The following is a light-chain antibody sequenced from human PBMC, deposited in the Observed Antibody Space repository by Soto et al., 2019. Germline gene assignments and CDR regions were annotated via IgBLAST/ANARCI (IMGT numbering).Light chain of an antibody. CDR1: SSNIGSNS. Sequence: QSVLTQPPSVSGTPGQRVTISCSGSSSNIGSNSVYWYQQLPGTAPKFLFYINAQGLSGVPDRFSGSKSGTSASLAISGLQSEDEADYYCASWDDSLSGVVFGGGTKVTVL. J-gene: IGLJ2*01. V-gene: IGLV1-44*01. CDR3: ASWDDSLSGVV. CDR2: INA.